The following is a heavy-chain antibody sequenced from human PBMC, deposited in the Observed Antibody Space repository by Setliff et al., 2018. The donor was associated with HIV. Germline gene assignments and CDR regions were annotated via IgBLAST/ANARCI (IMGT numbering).Heavy chain of an antibody. Sequence: PGGSLRLSCAVSGFTFSNFPMNWVRQAPGKGLEGVSTISSAAVTRTIYYADSVKGGFTISRDNAKNSLYLQMNSLRAEDTAVYYCARERVGALDYWGQGALVTVSS. CDR1: GFTFSNFP. J-gene: IGHJ4*02. CDR3: ARERVGALDY. D-gene: IGHD3-16*01. V-gene: IGHV3-48*01. CDR2: ISSAAVTRTI.